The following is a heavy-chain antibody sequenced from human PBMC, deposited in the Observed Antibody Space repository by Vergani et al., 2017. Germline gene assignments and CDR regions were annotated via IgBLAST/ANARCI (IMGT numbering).Heavy chain of an antibody. D-gene: IGHD3-10*01. CDR1: GGSISSYY. CDR2: IYYSGST. V-gene: IGHV4-59*01. J-gene: IGHJ6*02. CDR3: AAELSDYGSGIHYYGMDV. Sequence: QVQLQESGLGLVKPSETLSLTCTVSGGSISSYYWSWIRQPPGKGLEWIGYIYYSGSTNYNPSLKSRVTISVDTSKNQFSLKLSSVTAADTAVYYCAAELSDYGSGIHYYGMDVWGQGTTVTVSS.